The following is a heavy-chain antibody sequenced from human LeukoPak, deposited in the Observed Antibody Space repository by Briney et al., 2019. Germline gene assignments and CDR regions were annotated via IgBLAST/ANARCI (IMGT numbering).Heavy chain of an antibody. Sequence: SETLSLTCTVSGGSISSGGYYWSWIRQHPGKGLEWIGYIYYSGSTYYNPSLKSRVTISVDTSKNQFSLKLSSVTAADTAVYYCASGAGYVALVDYWGQGTLVTVSS. D-gene: IGHD5-12*01. V-gene: IGHV4-31*03. J-gene: IGHJ4*02. CDR3: ASGAGYVALVDY. CDR1: GGSISSGGYY. CDR2: IYYSGST.